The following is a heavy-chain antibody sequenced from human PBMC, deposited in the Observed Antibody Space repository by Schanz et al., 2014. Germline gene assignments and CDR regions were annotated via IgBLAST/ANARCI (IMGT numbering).Heavy chain of an antibody. D-gene: IGHD5-12*01. CDR2: IIPILGIP. J-gene: IGHJ5*02. Sequence: QVQLVQSGAEVKKPGSSVKVSCKASGGTFSSYTISWVRQAPGQGLEWMGRIIPILGIPNYAQKFQGRVTFTADKSPSTTYRELSSLKSEDAAVDYCARCPLGTSPWGQGTLVTVSS. V-gene: IGHV1-69*02. CDR3: ARCPLGTSP. CDR1: GGTFSSYT.